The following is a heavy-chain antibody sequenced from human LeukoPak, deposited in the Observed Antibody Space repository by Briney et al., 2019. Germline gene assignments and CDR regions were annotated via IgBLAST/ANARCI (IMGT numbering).Heavy chain of an antibody. CDR3: ARHGGGAADFDY. D-gene: IGHD3-16*01. V-gene: IGHV4-30-2*01. Sequence: PSQTLSLTCAVSGGSISSGGYSWSWIRQPPGKGLEWIGYIYHSGSTYYNPSLKSRVTISVDRSKNQFSLKLSSVTAAGTAVYYCARHGGGAADFDYWGQGTLVTVSS. CDR1: GGSISSGGYS. J-gene: IGHJ4*02. CDR2: IYHSGST.